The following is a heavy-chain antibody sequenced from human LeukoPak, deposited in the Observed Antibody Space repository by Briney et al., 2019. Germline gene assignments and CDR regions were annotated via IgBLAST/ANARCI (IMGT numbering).Heavy chain of an antibody. D-gene: IGHD3-22*01. CDR3: ARDQYYYDSSGYYRIDY. Sequence: SETLSLTCTVSGGSICSYYWSWIRQSAGKGLEWIGRIHTSGSTNYNPSLKSRVTMSVDTSKNQFSLKLSSVTAADTAVYYCARDQYYYDSSGYYRIDYWGQGTLVTVSS. CDR2: IHTSGST. CDR1: GGSICSYY. J-gene: IGHJ4*02. V-gene: IGHV4-4*07.